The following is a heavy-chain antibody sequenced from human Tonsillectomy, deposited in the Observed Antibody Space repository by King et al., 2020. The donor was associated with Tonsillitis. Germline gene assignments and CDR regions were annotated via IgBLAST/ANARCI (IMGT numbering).Heavy chain of an antibody. V-gene: IGHV3-30*04. CDR3: ARGPCSSTSCYRDAFDI. Sequence: VQLVESGGGVVQPGRSLRLSCAASGFTFSSYAMHWVRQAPGKGLEWVAVISYDGSNKYYADSVKGRFTISRDTSKNTLYLQMNSLRAEDTAVYYCARGPCSSTSCYRDAFDIWGQGTMVTVSS. CDR2: ISYDGSNK. J-gene: IGHJ3*02. CDR1: GFTFSSYA. D-gene: IGHD2-2*01.